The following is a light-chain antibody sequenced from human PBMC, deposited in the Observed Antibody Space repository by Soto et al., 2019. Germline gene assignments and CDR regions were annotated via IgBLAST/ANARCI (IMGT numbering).Light chain of an antibody. CDR3: QQYGSSPLT. CDR2: GAS. V-gene: IGKV3-20*01. J-gene: IGKJ4*01. Sequence: IVLTQSPGTLSLSPGERATLSCRASQSVNYSYLAWYQQKPGQAPRLLIYGASSRATGIPGRFSGSGSGTDFTLTISRLEPEDFAVYYCQQYGSSPLTFGGGTKVDIK. CDR1: QSVNYSY.